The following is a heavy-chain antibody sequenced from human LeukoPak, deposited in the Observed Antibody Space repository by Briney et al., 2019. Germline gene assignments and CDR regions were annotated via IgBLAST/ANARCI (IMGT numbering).Heavy chain of an antibody. D-gene: IGHD3-9*01. CDR1: GFTSSNAW. CDR3: TTFDYAVFFI. Sequence: GGSLTLSCAVSGFTSSNAWMSWVRQAPGKGLEWVGRIKSKTDGGTRDYAAPVKGRFTISRDDSKNTLYLQMHSLKTEDTAVYYCTTFDYAVFFIWGQGTMVTVSS. J-gene: IGHJ3*02. V-gene: IGHV3-15*01. CDR2: IKSKTDGGTR.